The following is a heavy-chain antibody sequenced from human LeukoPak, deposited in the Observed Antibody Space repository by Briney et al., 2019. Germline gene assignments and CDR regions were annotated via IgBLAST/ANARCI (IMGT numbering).Heavy chain of an antibody. CDR1: GGSFSGYY. J-gene: IGHJ5*02. CDR2: IYYSGST. Sequence: PSETLSLTCAVYGGSFSGYYWGWIRQPPGKGLEWIGSIYYSGSTYYNPSLKSRVTISVDTSKNQFSLKLSSVTAADTAVYYCARQNYYDSSGYYRLNWFDPWGQGTLVTVSS. CDR3: ARQNYYDSSGYYRLNWFDP. D-gene: IGHD3-22*01. V-gene: IGHV4-39*01.